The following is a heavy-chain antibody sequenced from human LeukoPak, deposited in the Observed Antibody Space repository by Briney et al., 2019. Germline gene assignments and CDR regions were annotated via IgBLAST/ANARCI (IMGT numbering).Heavy chain of an antibody. CDR3: AKGPGIFGVANHMDV. V-gene: IGHV3-23*01. Sequence: PGGSLRLSCAASGFTFSSYAMSWVRQAPGKGLEWVSAISGSGGSTYYADSVKGRFTISRDNSKNTLYLQMNSLRAEDTAVYYCAKGPGIFGVANHMDVWGKGTTVTVSS. CDR2: ISGSGGST. J-gene: IGHJ6*03. CDR1: GFTFSSYA. D-gene: IGHD3-3*01.